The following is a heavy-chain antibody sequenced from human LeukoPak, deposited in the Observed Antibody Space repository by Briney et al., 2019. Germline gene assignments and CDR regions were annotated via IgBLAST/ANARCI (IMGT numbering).Heavy chain of an antibody. CDR3: ARGADHHYYFDY. J-gene: IGHJ4*02. V-gene: IGHV4-61*02. CDR2: IYTGEDT. D-gene: IGHD1-14*01. Sequence: SETLSLTCTVSGGSISSGGYYWSWIRQPAGQGLEWIGRIYTGEDTYYNPSLKSRVTISVDTSKNQFSLKLSSVTAADTAVYYCARGADHHYYFDYWGQGTLVTVSS. CDR1: GGSISSGGYY.